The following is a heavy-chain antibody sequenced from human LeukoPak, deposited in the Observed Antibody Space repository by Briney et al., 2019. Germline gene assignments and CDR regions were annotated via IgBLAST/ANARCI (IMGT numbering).Heavy chain of an antibody. CDR1: GGSISSYY. J-gene: IGHJ4*02. Sequence: SETLSLTCTVSGGSISSYYWTWIRQPPGKGLEWIGYIFFSGSTKYNPLLKSRVTMSVDTSKKQFSLKISSVTAADTAVYYCARGGGDCSGGSCYSEDYWGQGILVTVSS. V-gene: IGHV4-59*01. CDR3: ARGGGDCSGGSCYSEDY. D-gene: IGHD2-15*01. CDR2: IFFSGST.